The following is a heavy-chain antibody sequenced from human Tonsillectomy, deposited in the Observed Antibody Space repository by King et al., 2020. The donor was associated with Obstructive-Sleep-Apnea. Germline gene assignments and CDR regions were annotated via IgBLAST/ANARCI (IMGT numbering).Heavy chain of an antibody. CDR1: GFTFTNYA. Sequence: VQLVESGGGLVQPGGSLRLSCAASGFTFTNYAMNWVRQAPGKRLEWVSTISGSGGSTYSAGSVKGRFTFSRDNSKNTLYLQMNSLRAEDTAVYYCASSTGTYYDNSGYSFPDYFYYWGQGTLVTVSS. V-gene: IGHV3-23*04. CDR3: ASSTGTYYDNSGYSFPDYFYY. J-gene: IGHJ4*02. CDR2: ISGSGGST. D-gene: IGHD3-22*01.